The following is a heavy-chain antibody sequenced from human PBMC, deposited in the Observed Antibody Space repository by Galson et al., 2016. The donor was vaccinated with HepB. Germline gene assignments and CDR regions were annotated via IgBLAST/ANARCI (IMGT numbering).Heavy chain of an antibody. CDR1: GYTFSNYG. D-gene: IGHD3-3*01. V-gene: IGHV1-18*01. CDR2: ISVYNGNT. CDR3: ARARDRGRFVEWSRACFDP. Sequence: SVEVSCKASGYTFSNYGISWVRQAPGQGLEWMGWISVYNGNTNYAQKIRGRVTLTTDTSTNTAYMELRSLRSDDTAVYYCARARDRGRFVEWSRACFDPWGQGTLVTVS. J-gene: IGHJ5*02.